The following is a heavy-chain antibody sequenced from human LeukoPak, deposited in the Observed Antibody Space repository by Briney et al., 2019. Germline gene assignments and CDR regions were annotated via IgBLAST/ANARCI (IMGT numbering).Heavy chain of an antibody. Sequence: GGSLRLSCAASGFTLSSNYMNWVRQAPGKGLEWVSVIYSGGSTYYADSVKGRFTISRDNSKNTLYLQMNSLRAEDTAVYYCARVVVTTGLPFVFDYWGQGTLVTVSS. CDR3: ARVVVTTGLPFVFDY. CDR1: GFTLSSNY. D-gene: IGHD4-23*01. J-gene: IGHJ4*02. V-gene: IGHV3-53*01. CDR2: IYSGGST.